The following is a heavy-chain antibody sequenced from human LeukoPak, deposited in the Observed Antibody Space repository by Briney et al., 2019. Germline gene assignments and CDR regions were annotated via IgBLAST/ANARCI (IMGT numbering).Heavy chain of an antibody. J-gene: IGHJ3*02. D-gene: IGHD5-18*01. V-gene: IGHV4-31*03. CDR3: AREGGYSYGYSAFDI. CDR1: GGSISSGGYY. CDR2: IYYGGST. Sequence: SETLSLTCTVSGGSISSGGYYWSWIRQHPGKGLEWIGYIYYGGSTYYNPSLKSRVTISVDTSKNQFSLKLSSVTAADTAVYYCAREGGYSYGYSAFDIWGQGTMVTVSS.